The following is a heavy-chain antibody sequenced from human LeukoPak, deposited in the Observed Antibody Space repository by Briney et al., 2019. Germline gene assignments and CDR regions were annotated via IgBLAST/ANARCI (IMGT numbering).Heavy chain of an antibody. J-gene: IGHJ5*02. Sequence: MSSQTLSLTCTVSGGSISSGDYYWSWIRQPPGKGLEWIGYIYYSGSANYNPSLKSRVTISVDTSKNQFSLKLTSVTAADTAVYYCARHNRDYPHSWFDPWGQGTLVTVSS. CDR1: GGSISSGDYY. V-gene: IGHV4-61*08. CDR3: ARHNRDYPHSWFDP. D-gene: IGHD4-17*01. CDR2: IYYSGSA.